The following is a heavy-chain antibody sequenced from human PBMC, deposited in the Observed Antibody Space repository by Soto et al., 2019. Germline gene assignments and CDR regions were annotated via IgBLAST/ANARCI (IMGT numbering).Heavy chain of an antibody. CDR3: ARGGHIVVVTAIRGGRYFDY. CDR1: GGSISSGGYY. V-gene: IGHV4-31*03. CDR2: IYYSGST. D-gene: IGHD2-21*02. Sequence: QVQLQESGPGLVKPSQTLSLTCTVSGGSISSGGYYWSWIRQHPGKGLEWIGYIYYSGSTYYNPSLKGRVTISVDTSKNQFSLELSSVTAADTAVYYCARGGHIVVVTAIRGGRYFDYWGQGTLVTVSS. J-gene: IGHJ4*02.